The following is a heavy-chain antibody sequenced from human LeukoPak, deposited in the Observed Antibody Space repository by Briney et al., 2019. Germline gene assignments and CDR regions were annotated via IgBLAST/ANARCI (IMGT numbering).Heavy chain of an antibody. Sequence: SETLSLTCTVSGDSIGSGGHYWTWIRQHPGRGLEWIGHIFYNGGSYYSPSLKGRVSIAVDASRTQFSLRLTSVTAADTAVYYCARSSGHVTHWGQGTLVTVSS. V-gene: IGHV4-31*03. CDR1: GDSIGSGGHY. D-gene: IGHD6-19*01. CDR2: IFYNGGS. J-gene: IGHJ1*01. CDR3: ARSSGHVTH.